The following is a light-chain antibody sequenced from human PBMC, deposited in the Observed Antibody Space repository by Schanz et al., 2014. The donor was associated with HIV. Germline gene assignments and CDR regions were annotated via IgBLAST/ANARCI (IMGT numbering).Light chain of an antibody. CDR2: GAS. CDR1: QSVSSSY. J-gene: IGKJ1*01. V-gene: IGKV3-20*01. CDR3: QQTYSLPVT. Sequence: EIVLTQSPGTLSLSPGERATLSCRASQSVSSSYLAWYQQKPGQAPRLLIYGASSRATGVPARFSGSASGTDFTLTINSLQPEDFATYYCQQTYSLPVTFGQGTKVEIK.